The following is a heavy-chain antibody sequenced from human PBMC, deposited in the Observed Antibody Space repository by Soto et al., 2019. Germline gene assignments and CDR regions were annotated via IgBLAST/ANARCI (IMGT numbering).Heavy chain of an antibody. CDR3: ARGRGGAREYFFYGMDV. V-gene: IGHV4-34*01. Sequence: QVQLHQWGAGLLKPSETLSLTCGVYGGSLSGYYWTWVRQPPGRGLEWIGESNHSGGTKYNPSLKTRVNISLDMSKNQFSLKRNSVTAADTAAYYCARGRGGAREYFFYGMDVWGQGTTVTVSS. D-gene: IGHD1-26*01. CDR2: SNHSGGT. J-gene: IGHJ6*02. CDR1: GGSLSGYY.